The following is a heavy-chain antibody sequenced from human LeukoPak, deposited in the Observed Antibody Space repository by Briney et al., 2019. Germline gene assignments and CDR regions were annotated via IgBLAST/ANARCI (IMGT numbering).Heavy chain of an antibody. CDR2: IYTSGST. V-gene: IGHV4-4*07. Sequence: SETLSLTCTVSGASISSYFWTWIRQPAGKGLEGIGRIYTSGSTDYNPSLKSRVTMSLDTSRNQFSLKLATVTAADTAVYYCARKDGDYWGQGTLVTVSS. CDR3: ARKDGDY. CDR1: GASISSYF. J-gene: IGHJ4*02.